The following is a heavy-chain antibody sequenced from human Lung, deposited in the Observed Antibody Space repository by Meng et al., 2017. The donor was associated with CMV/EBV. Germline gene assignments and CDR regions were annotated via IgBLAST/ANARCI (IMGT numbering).Heavy chain of an antibody. Sequence: SLKISCAASGFKFDEYAMYWVRQAPGEGLEWVAGISSNSGTVGYAGSVRGRFTISRDNAQKSLYLQMDSLRVEDTAIYYRAKLTESSPHYYYPMDVWGQGTTVTVSS. CDR1: GFKFDEYA. CDR3: AKLTESSPHYYYPMDV. J-gene: IGHJ6*02. CDR2: ISSNSGTV. V-gene: IGHV3-9*01. D-gene: IGHD1-26*01.